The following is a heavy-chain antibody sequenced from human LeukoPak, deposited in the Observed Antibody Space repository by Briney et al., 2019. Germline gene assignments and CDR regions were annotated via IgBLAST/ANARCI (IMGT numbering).Heavy chain of an antibody. D-gene: IGHD6-19*01. CDR3: ATDKSSGWYISDAFDI. Sequence: ASVKVSCKASGYTFTSYGISWVRQAPGQGLEWMGWISGYNGNTNYAQKFQGRVTMTEDTSTDTAYMELSSLRSEDTAVYYCATDKSSGWYISDAFDIWGQGTMVTVSS. CDR2: ISGYNGNT. CDR1: GYTFTSYG. V-gene: IGHV1-18*01. J-gene: IGHJ3*02.